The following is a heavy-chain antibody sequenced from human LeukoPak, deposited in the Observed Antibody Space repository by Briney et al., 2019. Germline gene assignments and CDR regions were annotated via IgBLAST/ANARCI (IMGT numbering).Heavy chain of an antibody. CDR3: ARSTMVRGVGRPNWFDH. V-gene: IGHV4-39*01. CDR1: GGSISSSSYY. D-gene: IGHD3-10*01. CDR2: IYYSGST. J-gene: IGHJ5*02. Sequence: SETLSLTCTVSGGSISSSSYYWGWIRQPPGKGLEWIGSIYYSGSTYYNPSLKSRVTISVDTSKNQFSLKLSSVTAADTAVYYCARSTMVRGVGRPNWFDHWGQGTLVTVSS.